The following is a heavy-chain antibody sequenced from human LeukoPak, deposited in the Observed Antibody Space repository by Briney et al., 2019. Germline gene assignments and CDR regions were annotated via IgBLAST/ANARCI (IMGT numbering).Heavy chain of an antibody. CDR2: ISAYNGNT. CDR1: GYTFTSYG. J-gene: IGHJ1*01. D-gene: IGHD6-19*01. V-gene: IGHV1-18*01. Sequence: ASVKVSCKASGYTFTSYGISWVRQAPGQRLEWMGWISAYNGNTNYAQKLQGRVTMTTDTSTSTAYMELRSLRSDDTAVYYCARDKAVADMGNYFQHWGQGTLVTVSS. CDR3: ARDKAVADMGNYFQH.